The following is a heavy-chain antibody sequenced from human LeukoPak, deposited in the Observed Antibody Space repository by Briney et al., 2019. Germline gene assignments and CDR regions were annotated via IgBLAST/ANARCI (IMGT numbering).Heavy chain of an antibody. V-gene: IGHV4-4*07. Sequence: SETLSLTCTVSGGSISSYYWSWIRQPAGKGLEWIGRIYTSGSTNYNPSLKSRVTMSVDTSKNQFSLKLSSVTAADTAMYYCARRQDYGDYDYFDYWGQGTLVTVSS. D-gene: IGHD4-17*01. CDR3: ARRQDYGDYDYFDY. CDR2: IYTSGST. CDR1: GGSISSYY. J-gene: IGHJ4*02.